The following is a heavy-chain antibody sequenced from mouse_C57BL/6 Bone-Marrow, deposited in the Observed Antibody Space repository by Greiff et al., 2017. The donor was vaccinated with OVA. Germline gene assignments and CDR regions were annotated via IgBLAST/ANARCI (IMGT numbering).Heavy chain of an antibody. CDR3: ARGRPYYFGSSPYFDV. D-gene: IGHD1-1*01. CDR2: IDPNSGGT. CDR1: GYNFTSYW. Sequence: QVQLQQPGAELVKPGASVKLSCKASGYNFTSYWMHWVKQRPGRGLEWIGRIDPNSGGTKYNEKFKSKATLTVDKPSSTSYMQLSILTSEDSAVYDCARGRPYYFGSSPYFDVWGTGTTVTVSS. V-gene: IGHV1-72*01. J-gene: IGHJ1*03.